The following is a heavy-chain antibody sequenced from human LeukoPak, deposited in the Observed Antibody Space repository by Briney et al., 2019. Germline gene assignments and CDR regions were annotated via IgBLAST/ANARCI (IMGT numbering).Heavy chain of an antibody. D-gene: IGHD3-22*01. CDR1: GFTFSSYA. CDR3: AKGGYYYDSRKGDAFDI. V-gene: IGHV3-23*01. J-gene: IGHJ3*02. CDR2: ISGSGGST. Sequence: GGSLRLSCAASGFTFSSYAMSWVRQAPGKGLEWVSAISGSGGSTYYADSVKGRFTISRDNSKNTLYLQMNSLRAEDTAVYYCAKGGYYYDSRKGDAFDIWGQGTMVTVSS.